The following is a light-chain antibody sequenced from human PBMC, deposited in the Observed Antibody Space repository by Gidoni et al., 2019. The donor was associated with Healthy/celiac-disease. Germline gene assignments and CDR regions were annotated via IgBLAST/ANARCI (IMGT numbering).Light chain of an antibody. J-gene: IGLJ2*01. CDR3: LLSYSGIVI. CDR2: DIS. CDR1: TGAVTSGHY. Sequence: QAAVTQEPSLTVSPGGTVTLTCGSSTGAVTSGHYPHWFQQKPGQAPRTLIYDISNQHSWTPARFSGSLLGGKAALTLSGAQPEDEADYYCLLSYSGIVIFGGGTKLTVL. V-gene: IGLV7-46*01.